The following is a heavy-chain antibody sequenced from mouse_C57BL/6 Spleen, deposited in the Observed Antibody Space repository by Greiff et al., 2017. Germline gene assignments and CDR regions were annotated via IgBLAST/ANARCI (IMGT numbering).Heavy chain of an antibody. CDR1: GYTFTSYN. D-gene: IGHD1-1*02. V-gene: IGHV1-22*01. CDR2: INPYDGGT. CDR3: ASGWILLGKNFDV. Sequence: EVQLQQPGPELVKPGASVKMSCKASGYTFTSYNMHWVKQSHGKSLEWIGYINPYDGGTSNNQKFKGKARLTVNKSSSTAFIELRSLTSEDSAVYYCASGWILLGKNFDVWGTGTTVTVSS. J-gene: IGHJ1*03.